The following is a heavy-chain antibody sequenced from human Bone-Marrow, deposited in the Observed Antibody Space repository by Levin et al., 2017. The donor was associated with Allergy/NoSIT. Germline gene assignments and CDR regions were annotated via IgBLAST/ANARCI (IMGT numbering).Heavy chain of an antibody. CDR1: GDSMTSNDW. D-gene: IGHD2-2*01. V-gene: IGHV4/OR15-8*02. J-gene: IGHJ6*03. CDR2: VSHRGNA. CDR3: AREKQYQLPLYYYYYYIDV. Sequence: PSETLSLTCAVSGDSMTSNDWWTWVRQAPGKGLEWIGEVSHRGNANYNPSLKNRVTMSVDRSKNQFSLRVTSVTAADAAVYFCAREKQYQLPLYYYYYYIDVWGKGTTVTVSS.